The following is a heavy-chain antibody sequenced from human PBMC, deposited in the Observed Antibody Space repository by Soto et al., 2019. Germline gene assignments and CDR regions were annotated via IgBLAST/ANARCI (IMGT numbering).Heavy chain of an antibody. CDR3: AKVWQIAAAGTLHDY. D-gene: IGHD6-13*01. V-gene: IGHV3-23*01. CDR1: GFTFSSYA. CDR2: ISGSGGGT. J-gene: IGHJ4*02. Sequence: GGSLRLSCAASGFTFSSYAMSWVRQAPGKGLEWVSAISGSGGGTYYADSVKGRFTISRDNPKNTLYLQMNSLRAEDTAVYYCAKVWQIAAAGTLHDYCGQGTLVPVSS.